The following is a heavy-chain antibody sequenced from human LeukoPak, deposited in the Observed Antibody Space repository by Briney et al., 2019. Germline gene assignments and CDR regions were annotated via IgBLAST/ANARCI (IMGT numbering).Heavy chain of an antibody. D-gene: IGHD6-19*01. CDR2: INHSGST. Sequence: SETLSLTCAVYGGSFSGYYWSWIRQPPGKGLEWIGEINHSGSTNYNPSLKSRVTISVDTSKNQFSLKLSSVTAADTAVYYWARLASGSYWGQGTLVTVSS. CDR1: GGSFSGYY. V-gene: IGHV4-34*01. CDR3: ARLASGSY. J-gene: IGHJ4*02.